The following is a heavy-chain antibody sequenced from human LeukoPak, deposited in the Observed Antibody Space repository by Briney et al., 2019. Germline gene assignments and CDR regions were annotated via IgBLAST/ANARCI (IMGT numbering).Heavy chain of an antibody. CDR1: GGTFSGYG. CDR2: IIPIFVTT. V-gene: IGHV1-69*05. D-gene: IGHD6-6*01. CDR3: ARDVLAARHPTYFDY. Sequence: SVKVSCKASGGTFSGYGLSWVRQAPGQGLEWMGGIIPIFVTTNYAQKFQGRVTITTDESTSTAYMELSSLRSEDTAVYYCARDVLAARHPTYFDYWGQGTLVTVSS. J-gene: IGHJ4*02.